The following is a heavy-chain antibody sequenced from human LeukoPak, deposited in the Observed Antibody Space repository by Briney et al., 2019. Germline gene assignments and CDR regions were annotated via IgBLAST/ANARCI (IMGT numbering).Heavy chain of an antibody. Sequence: PSETLSPTCTVSGGSISSYYWSWIRQPPGKGLEWIGYIYYSGSTNYNPSLKSRVTISVDTSKNQFSLKLSSVTAADTAVYYCASVAVTTVAFDIWGQGTMVTVSS. V-gene: IGHV4-59*01. J-gene: IGHJ3*02. CDR3: ASVAVTTVAFDI. CDR2: IYYSGST. CDR1: GGSISSYY. D-gene: IGHD4-11*01.